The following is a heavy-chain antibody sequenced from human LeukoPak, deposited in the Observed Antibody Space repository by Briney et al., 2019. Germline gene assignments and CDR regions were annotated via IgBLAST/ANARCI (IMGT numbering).Heavy chain of an antibody. CDR1: GFTFDDYA. Sequence: PGRSLRLSCAASGFTFDDYAIHWVRQARGKGLEWVSGISWNSVSIGYADSVKGRFTISRDNAKNSLYLQMNSLRTEDTALYYCAKGRGSGSHLYFDYWGQGTLVTVSS. CDR2: ISWNSVSI. J-gene: IGHJ4*02. D-gene: IGHD3-10*01. V-gene: IGHV3-9*01. CDR3: AKGRGSGSHLYFDY.